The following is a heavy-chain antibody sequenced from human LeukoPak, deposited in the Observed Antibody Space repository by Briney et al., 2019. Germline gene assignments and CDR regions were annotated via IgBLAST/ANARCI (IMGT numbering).Heavy chain of an antibody. D-gene: IGHD2-15*01. CDR2: ISSNGGST. J-gene: IGHJ4*02. Sequence: GGSLRLSCAASGFTFSSYAMHWVRQAPGKGLEYVSAISSNGGSTYYANSVKGRFTISRDNSKNTLYLQMGSLRAEDMAVYYCARGSTPVAAMHYWGQGTLVTVSS. CDR3: ARGSTPVAAMHY. CDR1: GFTFSSYA. V-gene: IGHV3-64*01.